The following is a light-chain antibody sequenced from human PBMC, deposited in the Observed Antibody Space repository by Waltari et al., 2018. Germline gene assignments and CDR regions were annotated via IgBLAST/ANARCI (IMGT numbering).Light chain of an antibody. Sequence: QSALTQPPSASGSPGPSVTISCTGTSSAVGGYHSVSWYQQHPGKAPKPMIYEVSKRPSGVPDRFSGSKSGNTASLTVSGLQAEDEADYYCSSYAGSNNWVFGGGTKLTVL. CDR2: EVS. CDR1: SSAVGGYHS. J-gene: IGLJ3*02. CDR3: SSYAGSNNWV. V-gene: IGLV2-8*01.